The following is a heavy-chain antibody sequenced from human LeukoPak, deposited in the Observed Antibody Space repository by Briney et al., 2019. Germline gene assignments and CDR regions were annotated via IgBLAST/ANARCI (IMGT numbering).Heavy chain of an antibody. CDR1: GFTFHDYA. D-gene: IGHD6-6*01. V-gene: IGHV3-9*03. J-gene: IGHJ4*02. Sequence: GGSLRLSCGASGFTFHDYAMHWVRQAPGKGLDWVSGISWNGGTIDYADSVKGRFTISRDNAKNSLYLQMNSLRPEDMALYYCAKGPTYSSSSLFDYWGQGILVAVSS. CDR2: ISWNGGTI. CDR3: AKGPTYSSSSLFDY.